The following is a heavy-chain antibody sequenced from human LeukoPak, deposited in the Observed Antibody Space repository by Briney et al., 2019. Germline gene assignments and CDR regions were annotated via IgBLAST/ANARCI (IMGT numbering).Heavy chain of an antibody. D-gene: IGHD3-10*01. J-gene: IGHJ3*02. CDR2: ISYDGSTK. CDR3: ARDSGHLWFGELLNAHDAFDI. CDR1: GFTFSSYG. Sequence: GGSLRLSCVTSGFTFSSYGVQWVRQAPGKGLEWVAIISYDGSTKYYGDSVRGRFTISRDNSKNTLYLQMNSLRAEDTAVYYCARDSGHLWFGELLNAHDAFDIWGQGTMVTVSS. V-gene: IGHV3-30*03.